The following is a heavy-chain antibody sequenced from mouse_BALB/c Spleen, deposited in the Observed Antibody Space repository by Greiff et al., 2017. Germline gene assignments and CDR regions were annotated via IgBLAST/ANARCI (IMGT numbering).Heavy chain of an antibody. Sequence: DVKLQESGGGLVQPGGSRKLSCAASGFTFSSFGMHWVRQAPEKGLEWVAYISSGSSTIYYADTVKGRFTISRDNPKNTLFLQMTSLRSEDTAMYYCAREGTATRLYAMDYWGQGTSVTVSS. V-gene: IGHV5-17*02. CDR1: GFTFSSFG. CDR2: ISSGSSTI. J-gene: IGHJ4*01. CDR3: AREGTATRLYAMDY. D-gene: IGHD1-2*01.